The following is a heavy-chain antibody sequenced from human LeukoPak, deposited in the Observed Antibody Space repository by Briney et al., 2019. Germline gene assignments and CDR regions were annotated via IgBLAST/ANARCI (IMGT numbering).Heavy chain of an antibody. J-gene: IGHJ6*02. CDR2: IYTSGST. CDR3: ARERVTMVRGVIVIYYGMDV. D-gene: IGHD3-10*01. V-gene: IGHV4-4*07. CDR1: GGSISSYY. Sequence: SETLSLTCTVSGGSISSYYWSWIRQPAGKGLEWLGRIYTSGSTNYNPSLKSRVTMSVDTSKNQFSLKLSSVTAADTAVYYCARERVTMVRGVIVIYYGMDVWGQGTTVTVSS.